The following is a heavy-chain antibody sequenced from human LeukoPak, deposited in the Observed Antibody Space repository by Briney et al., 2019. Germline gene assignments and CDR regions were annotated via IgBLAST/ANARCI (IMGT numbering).Heavy chain of an antibody. J-gene: IGHJ4*02. V-gene: IGHV4-39*07. Sequence: SETLSLTCTVSGGSISSSSYYWGWIRQSPGKGLEWIGSIYHSGSTYYNPSLKSRVTISVDTSKNQFSLKLSSVTAADTAVYCCARGGYSSGWKGGYYFDYWGQGTLVTVSS. CDR1: GGSISSSSYY. CDR3: ARGGYSSGWKGGYYFDY. D-gene: IGHD6-19*01. CDR2: IYHSGST.